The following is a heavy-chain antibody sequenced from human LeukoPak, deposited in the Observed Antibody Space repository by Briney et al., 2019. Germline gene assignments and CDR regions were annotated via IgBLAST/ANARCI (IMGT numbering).Heavy chain of an antibody. CDR3: ARARGTAVGLYYFDY. V-gene: IGHV3-21*01. CDR2: ISSSSSYI. D-gene: IGHD1-1*01. J-gene: IGHJ4*02. CDR1: GFTFSSYS. Sequence: PGGSLRLSCAASGFTFSSYSMNWVRQAPGKGLEWVSSISSSSSYIYYADSVKGRFTISRDNAKNSLYLQMNSLRAEDTAVYYCARARGTAVGLYYFDYWGQGTLVTVSS.